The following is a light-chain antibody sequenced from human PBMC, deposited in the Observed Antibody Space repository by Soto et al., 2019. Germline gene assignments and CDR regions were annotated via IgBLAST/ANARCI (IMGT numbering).Light chain of an antibody. J-gene: IGLJ1*01. CDR3: NSYTTGILLGGV. CDR1: SSDVGGYNY. CDR2: EVS. Sequence: QSVLTQPASVSGSPGQSITISCTGTSSDVGGYNYVSWYQQHXGKAPKLMIYEVSNRPSGVSNRFSGSKSGNTASLTISGLQAXDEGDYYCNSYTTGILLGGVFGTGTKLTVL. V-gene: IGLV2-14*01.